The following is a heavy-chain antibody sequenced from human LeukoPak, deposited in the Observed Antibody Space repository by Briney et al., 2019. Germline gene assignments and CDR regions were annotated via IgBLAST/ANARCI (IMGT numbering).Heavy chain of an antibody. V-gene: IGHV4-59*01. Sequence: SETLSLTCTVSGGSISSCYWSWIRQPPGKGLEWIGYIYYSGSTNYNPSLKSRVTISVDTSKNQFSLKLSSVTAADTAVYYCGIFRDGYNWDYFDYWGQGTLVTVSS. CDR2: IYYSGST. CDR3: GIFRDGYNWDYFDY. D-gene: IGHD5-24*01. CDR1: GGSISSCY. J-gene: IGHJ4*02.